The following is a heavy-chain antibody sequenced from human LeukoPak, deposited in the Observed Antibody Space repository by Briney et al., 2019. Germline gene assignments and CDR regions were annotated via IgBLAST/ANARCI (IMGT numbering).Heavy chain of an antibody. CDR3: ARVSPSHYDFWSGYSHMDV. CDR1: GFSFSTYG. D-gene: IGHD3-3*01. CDR2: IKQDGSEK. V-gene: IGHV3-7*01. Sequence: PGGSLRLSCAASGFSFSTYGMHWVRQAPGKGLEWVANIKQDGSEKYYVDSVKGRFTISRDNAKNSLYLQMNSLRAEDTAVYYCARVSPSHYDFWSGYSHMDVWGQGTTVTVSS. J-gene: IGHJ6*02.